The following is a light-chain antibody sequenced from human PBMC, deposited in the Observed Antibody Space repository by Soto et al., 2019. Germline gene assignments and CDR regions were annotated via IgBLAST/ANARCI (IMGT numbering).Light chain of an antibody. CDR2: EVS. CDR1: SSDVGGYNY. CDR3: SSYTSSSTRV. Sequence: QSVLTQPASVSGSPGQSITISCTGTSSDVGGYNYVSWYQQHPGKAPKLMIYEVSNRPSGVSNRFSGSKSGNTASLTISGLQAEDDADYYCSSYTSSSTRVFGTGIKLTVL. J-gene: IGLJ1*01. V-gene: IGLV2-14*01.